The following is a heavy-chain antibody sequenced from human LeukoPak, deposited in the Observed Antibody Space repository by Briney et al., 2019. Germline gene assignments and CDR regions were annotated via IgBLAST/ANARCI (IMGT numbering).Heavy chain of an antibody. D-gene: IGHD2-2*01. CDR1: GYTFTSYD. V-gene: IGHV1-8*01. J-gene: IGHJ6*02. Sequence: ASVKVSFKASGYTFTSYDINWVRQAPGQGLEWMGWMNPNSGNTGYAQKFQGRVTMTRNTSISTAYMELSSLRSEDTAVYYCASSTTTYYYYYGMDVWGQGTTVTVSS. CDR2: MNPNSGNT. CDR3: ASSTTTYYYYYGMDV.